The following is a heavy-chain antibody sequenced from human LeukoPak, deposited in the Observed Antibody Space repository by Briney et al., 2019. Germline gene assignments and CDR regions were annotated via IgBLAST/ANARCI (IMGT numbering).Heavy chain of an antibody. Sequence: ASETLSLTCTVSGGPIGGNSYWSWIRQPPGKGPEWIGHISNSGSTDYNPSLKSRVTISVDTSKNQFSLKVNSVTASDTAVYYCVRDRELYYWGQGILVTVSS. V-gene: IGHV4-61*01. D-gene: IGHD1-26*01. CDR2: ISNSGST. CDR1: GGPIGGNSY. CDR3: VRDRELYY. J-gene: IGHJ4*02.